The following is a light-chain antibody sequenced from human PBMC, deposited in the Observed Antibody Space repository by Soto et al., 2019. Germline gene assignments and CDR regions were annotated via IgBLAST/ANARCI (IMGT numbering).Light chain of an antibody. CDR2: GAS. J-gene: IGKJ4*01. CDR3: QQSQTSPLT. Sequence: DIQMTQSPSSLSASVGDRVTITCRASQHFNGDLNWYQQKPGKAPKLLIYGASNLHNGVPSRFSGSGSGTDFTLTISSLRPEDFAVYYCQQSQTSPLTFGGGTKVDIK. CDR1: QHFNGD. V-gene: IGKV1-39*01.